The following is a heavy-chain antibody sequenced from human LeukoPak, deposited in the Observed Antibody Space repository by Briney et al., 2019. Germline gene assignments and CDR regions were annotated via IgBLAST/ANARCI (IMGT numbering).Heavy chain of an antibody. V-gene: IGHV1-2*04. J-gene: IGHJ4*02. CDR1: GYTFTGYY. CDR2: INPNSGGT. Sequence: DSVKVSCKASGYTFTGYYMHWVRQPPGQGLEWMGWINPNSGGTNYAQKFQGWVTMTRDTSISTAYMELSRLRSDDTAVYYCARAGIAAISFDYWGQGTLVTVSS. CDR3: ARAGIAAISFDY. D-gene: IGHD6-13*01.